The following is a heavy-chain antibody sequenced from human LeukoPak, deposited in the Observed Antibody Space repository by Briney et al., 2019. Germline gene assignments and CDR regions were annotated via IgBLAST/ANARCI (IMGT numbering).Heavy chain of an antibody. D-gene: IGHD2-2*01. CDR2: INHSGST. J-gene: IGHJ4*02. CDR1: GGSFSGYY. Sequence: PSETLSLTCAVYGGSFSGYYWSWIRQPPGKGLEWIGEINHSGSTNYNPSLKSRVTISVDTSKNQFSLKLSSVTAADTAVYYCARDSDPFCSSTSCYLRYWGQGTLVTVSS. CDR3: ARDSDPFCSSTSCYLRY. V-gene: IGHV4-34*01.